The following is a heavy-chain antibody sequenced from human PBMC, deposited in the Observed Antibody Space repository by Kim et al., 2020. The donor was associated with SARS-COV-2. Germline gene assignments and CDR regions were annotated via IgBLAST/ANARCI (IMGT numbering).Heavy chain of an antibody. Sequence: SETLSLTCTVSGGSISSSSYYWGWIRQPPGKGLEWIGSIYYSGSTYYNPSLKSRVTISVDTSKNQFSLKLSSVTAADTAVYYCARDLPPGDYATMYYYYYGMDVWGQGTTVTVSS. CDR1: GGSISSSSYY. CDR3: ARDLPPGDYATMYYYYYGMDV. V-gene: IGHV4-39*02. CDR2: IYYSGST. D-gene: IGHD4-17*01. J-gene: IGHJ6*02.